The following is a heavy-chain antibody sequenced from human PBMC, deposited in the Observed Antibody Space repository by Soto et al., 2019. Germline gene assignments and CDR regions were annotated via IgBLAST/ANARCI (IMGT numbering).Heavy chain of an antibody. CDR1: GFTFSSYN. CDR2: ISRSGLTI. CDR3: AKLGSSSSGWYFDL. V-gene: IGHV3-48*01. J-gene: IGHJ2*01. Sequence: EVQLVESGGGLVQPGGSLRLSCEASGFTFSSYNMNWVRQAPGKGLECVSYISRSGLTIDYADSVKGRFTISRDNAKNSLYLQMSSLRAEDTAVYYCAKLGSSSSGWYFDLWGRGTLVTVSS. D-gene: IGHD6-6*01.